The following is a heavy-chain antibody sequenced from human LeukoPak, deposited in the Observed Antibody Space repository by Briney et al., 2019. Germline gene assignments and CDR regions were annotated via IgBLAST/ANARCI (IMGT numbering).Heavy chain of an antibody. D-gene: IGHD2-15*01. J-gene: IGHJ3*02. CDR1: GFTFSNYW. CDR2: INSDGSST. CDR3: VRGGLPNAFDI. V-gene: IGHV3-74*01. Sequence: GGSLRVSCAASGFTFSNYWMYWVRQAPGKGLVWVSHINSDGSSTNYADSVKGRFTISRDNAKNTLYLQMNSLRAEDTAVYYCVRGGLPNAFDIWGQGTMVTASS.